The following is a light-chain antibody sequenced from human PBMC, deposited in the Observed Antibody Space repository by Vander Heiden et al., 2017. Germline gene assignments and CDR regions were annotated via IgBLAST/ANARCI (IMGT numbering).Light chain of an antibody. Sequence: DLQMTPSPSSLSASVGDRVTITCRASQSISNYLNWYQQKPGKAPKVLIYSASSLQSGVPSRFSGSGSGTDFTLTISSLQPEDFASYYCQQSYSFPWTFGPGTKVEI. CDR1: QSISNY. J-gene: IGKJ1*01. CDR2: SAS. V-gene: IGKV1-39*01. CDR3: QQSYSFPWT.